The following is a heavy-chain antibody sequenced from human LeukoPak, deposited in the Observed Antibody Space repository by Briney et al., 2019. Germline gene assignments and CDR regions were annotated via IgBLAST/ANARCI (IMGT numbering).Heavy chain of an antibody. J-gene: IGHJ4*02. CDR2: IYYSGGT. Sequence: SETLSLTCTVSGGSINYYYWMWIRQPPGKGLEWIGYIYYSGGTHYNPSLKSRVTMLVDTSKNQFSLKLTAVTAADTAVYYCARDLKIGYNSGWYSFDYWGQGTLVTVSS. CDR3: ARDLKIGYNSGWYSFDY. V-gene: IGHV4-59*01. D-gene: IGHD6-19*01. CDR1: GGSINYYY.